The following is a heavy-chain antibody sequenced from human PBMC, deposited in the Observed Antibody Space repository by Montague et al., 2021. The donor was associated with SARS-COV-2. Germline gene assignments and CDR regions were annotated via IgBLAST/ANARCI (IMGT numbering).Heavy chain of an antibody. CDR3: ARLGLLPYYFDV. D-gene: IGHD3/OR15-3a*01. CDR2: ISYNGNT. J-gene: IGHJ2*01. Sequence: SETLSLTCTVSHFSITSHWRSWIRQPPGKGLEWIGNISYNGNTNYNPSLKSRVTMSADTSRNQFSLRVTSVTAADTAMYYCARLGLLPYYFDVWGRGAQVTVSS. V-gene: IGHV4-59*08. CDR1: HFSITSHW.